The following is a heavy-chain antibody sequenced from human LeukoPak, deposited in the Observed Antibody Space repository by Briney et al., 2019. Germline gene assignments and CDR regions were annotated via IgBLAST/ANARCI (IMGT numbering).Heavy chain of an antibody. CDR1: GFTFSNFW. V-gene: IGHV3-74*01. CDR2: IDSDGSTT. Sequence: GGSLRLSCAASGFTFSNFWMHWVRQAPGEGLVWVSRIDSDGSTTTYADSVKGRFTISRDNAKNTLYLQMNTLRAEDTAVYYCAGRWGSSGFNYFDYWGQGTLVTVSS. J-gene: IGHJ4*02. CDR3: AGRWGSSGFNYFDY. D-gene: IGHD3-22*01.